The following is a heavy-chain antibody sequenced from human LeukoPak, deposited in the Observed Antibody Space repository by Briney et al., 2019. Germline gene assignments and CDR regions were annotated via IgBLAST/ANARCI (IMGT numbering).Heavy chain of an antibody. Sequence: GASVKVSCKASGYTFTSYYMHWVRQAPGQGLEWMGIINPSGRSTSYAQKFQGRVTMTRDTSTSTVYMELSSLRSEDTAVYYCARDGTAMVAGYYYFDYWGQGTLVTVSS. CDR3: ARDGTAMVAGYYYFDY. D-gene: IGHD5-18*01. CDR2: INPSGRST. V-gene: IGHV1-46*01. J-gene: IGHJ4*02. CDR1: GYTFTSYY.